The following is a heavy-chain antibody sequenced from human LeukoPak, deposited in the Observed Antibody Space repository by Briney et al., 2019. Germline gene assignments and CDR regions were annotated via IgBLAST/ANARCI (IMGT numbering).Heavy chain of an antibody. V-gene: IGHV3-15*01. Sequence: GGSLRVSCAASGFTFSRYWMHRVRQAPGKGLEWVGRIKSKTDGRTTDYAAPVKGRFTISRDDSKNTLYLQMNSLKTEDTAVYYCASIDYGDYVVPFDYWGQGTLATVSS. J-gene: IGHJ4*02. CDR3: ASIDYGDYVVPFDY. CDR2: IKSKTDGRTT. CDR1: GFTFSRYW. D-gene: IGHD4-17*01.